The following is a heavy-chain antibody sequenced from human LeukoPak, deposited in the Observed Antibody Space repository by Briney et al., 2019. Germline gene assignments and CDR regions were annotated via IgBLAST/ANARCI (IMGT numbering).Heavy chain of an antibody. CDR2: IKQDGREK. D-gene: IGHD6-13*01. CDR1: GFTFSSYW. V-gene: IGHV3-7*01. Sequence: GGSLRLSCAASGFTFSSYWMSWVRQPPGKGREWVANIKQDGREKYYVDSVKGRFTISRDNAKNSLYLQMNSLRAEDTAVYYCAREYSSSSGDAFDIWGQGTMVTVSS. CDR3: AREYSSSSGDAFDI. J-gene: IGHJ3*02.